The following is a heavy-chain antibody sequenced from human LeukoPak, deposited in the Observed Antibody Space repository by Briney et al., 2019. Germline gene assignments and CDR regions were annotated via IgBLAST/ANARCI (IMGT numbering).Heavy chain of an antibody. CDR2: IIPIFGTA. V-gene: IGHV1-69*13. CDR1: GGTFSSYA. D-gene: IGHD3-22*01. Sequence: SVKVSCKASGGTFSSYAISWVRQAPGQGLEWMGGIIPIFGTANYAQKFQGRVTVTADESTSTAYMELSSLRSEDTAVYYCARADSSGYAYFDYWGQGTLVTVSS. CDR3: ARADSSGYAYFDY. J-gene: IGHJ4*02.